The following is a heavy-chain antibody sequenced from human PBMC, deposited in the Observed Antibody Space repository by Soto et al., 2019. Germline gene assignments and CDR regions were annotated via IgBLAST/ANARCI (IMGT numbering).Heavy chain of an antibody. V-gene: IGHV4-59*01. CDR2: FYYSGST. J-gene: IGHJ4*02. CDR3: ARRWGGTFDY. CDR1: GGSISSYY. Sequence: PSETLSLTCTVSGGSISSYYWSWIRQPPGKGLELIVYFYYSGSTNYIPSLKSRFTISVDTSKNQFSLKLSSVTAADTAVYYCARRWGGTFDYWGQGTLVTVSS. D-gene: IGHD2-21*01.